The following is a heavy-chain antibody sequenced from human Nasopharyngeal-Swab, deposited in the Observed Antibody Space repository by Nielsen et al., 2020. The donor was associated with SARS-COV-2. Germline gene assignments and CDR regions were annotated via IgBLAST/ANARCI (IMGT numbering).Heavy chain of an antibody. V-gene: IGHV1-8*02. CDR1: GYTFTSYG. D-gene: IGHD1-1*01. CDR2: MNPNSGIT. CDR3: VYKGY. Sequence: ASVKVSCKASGYTFTSYGISWVRQATGQGLEWMGWMNPNSGITGYAQKFQGRITMTRSTSISTAYMDLRSLTSEDTAVYYCVYKGYWGQGTLVTVSS. J-gene: IGHJ4*02.